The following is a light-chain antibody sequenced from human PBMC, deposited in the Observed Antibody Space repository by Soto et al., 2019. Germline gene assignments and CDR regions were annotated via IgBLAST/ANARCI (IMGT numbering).Light chain of an antibody. CDR2: EVS. V-gene: IGLV2-14*01. Sequence: QSALTQPASVSGSPGQSITISCTGTSSDVGGHNYVSWYQQQHAGKPPNLIIYEVSNRPSGVSNRFSGSKSANTAPMTISGRQAEDAADYYCSSFTSSNHWVFGGGTKLTVL. CDR1: SSDVGGHNY. J-gene: IGLJ3*02. CDR3: SSFTSSNHWV.